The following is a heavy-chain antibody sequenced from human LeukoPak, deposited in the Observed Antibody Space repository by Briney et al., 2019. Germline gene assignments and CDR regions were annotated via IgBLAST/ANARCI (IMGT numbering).Heavy chain of an antibody. D-gene: IGHD2-8*01. Sequence: GESLKISCKGFGYNFANYWIAWARQMPGKGLEWMGTIYPGDSDTRYSPSFQGQVTISADKSISTAYLQWSSLKASDSAMYYCARHRYCTTAACYGMGGYWGQGTLVTVSS. V-gene: IGHV5-51*01. CDR2: IYPGDSDT. CDR3: ARHRYCTTAACYGMGGY. J-gene: IGHJ4*02. CDR1: GYNFANYW.